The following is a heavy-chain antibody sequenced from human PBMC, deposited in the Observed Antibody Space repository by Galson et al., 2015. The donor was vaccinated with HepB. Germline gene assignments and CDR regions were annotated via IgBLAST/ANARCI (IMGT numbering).Heavy chain of an antibody. CDR1: GFTFSSYW. J-gene: IGHJ2*01. Sequence: SLRLSCAASGFTFSSYWMSWVRQAPGKGLEWVANIKQDGGEKYYVDSVKGRFTISRDNAKNSLYLQMNSLRAEDTAVYYCARQHYGSGSYYLNWYFDLWGRGTLVTVSS. D-gene: IGHD3-10*01. CDR3: ARQHYGSGSYYLNWYFDL. V-gene: IGHV3-7*03. CDR2: IKQDGGEK.